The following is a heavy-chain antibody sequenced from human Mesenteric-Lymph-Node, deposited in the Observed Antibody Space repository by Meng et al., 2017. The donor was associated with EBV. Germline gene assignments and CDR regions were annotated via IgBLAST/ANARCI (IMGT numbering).Heavy chain of an antibody. CDR2: IYYSGIT. D-gene: IGHD3-9*01. CDR3: ARDDILTGSGLDP. CDR1: GGSVSSDDYY. Sequence: QVHLQESGPGLVKPSXXLSLICTVSGGSVSSDDYYWSWIRQPPGKGLEWIGYIYYSGITNYNPSLKSRVTISLDTSKNQFSLKLTSMTPADTAVYYCARDDILTGSGLDPWGQGTLVTVSS. V-gene: IGHV4-61*08. J-gene: IGHJ5*02.